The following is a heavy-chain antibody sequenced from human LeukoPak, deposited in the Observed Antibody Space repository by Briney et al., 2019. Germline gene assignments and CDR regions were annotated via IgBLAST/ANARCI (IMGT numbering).Heavy chain of an antibody. V-gene: IGHV1-18*01. J-gene: IGHJ5*02. CDR3: AREGSSGWYWFWFDP. Sequence: ASVKVSCKXSGYTFTSYGISWVRQAPGQGLEWMGWISAYNGNTNYAQKLQGRVTMTTDTSTSTAYMELRSLRSDDTAVYYCAREGSSGWYWFWFDPWGQGTLVTVSS. CDR1: GYTFTSYG. CDR2: ISAYNGNT. D-gene: IGHD6-19*01.